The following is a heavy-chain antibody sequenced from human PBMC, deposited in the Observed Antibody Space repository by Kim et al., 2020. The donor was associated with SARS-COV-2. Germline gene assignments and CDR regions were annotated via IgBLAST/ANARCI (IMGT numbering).Heavy chain of an antibody. V-gene: IGHV4-39*07. D-gene: IGHD3-22*01. CDR1: GVSVSSCCYY. Sequence: SETLSLTCTVSGVSVSSCCYYWGWMRQSPGKGLEWIGSVYNSGATYYTPSLRSRVTMSLDTSKNQFSLNLSSVTAADTAVYYAFYYDSSGYYYEDYWDQG. CDR3: FYYDSSGYYYEDY. J-gene: IGHJ4*02. CDR2: VYNSGAT.